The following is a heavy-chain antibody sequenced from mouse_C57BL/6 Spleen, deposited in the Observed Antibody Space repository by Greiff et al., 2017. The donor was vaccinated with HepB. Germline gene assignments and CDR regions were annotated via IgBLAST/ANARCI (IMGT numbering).Heavy chain of an antibody. CDR1: GFTFSSYA. Sequence: DVMLVESGGGLVKPGGSLKLSCAASGFTFSSYAMSWVRQTPEKRLEWVATISDGGSYTYYPDNVKGRFTISRDNAKNNLYLQMSHLKSEDTAMYYCARGENYYCGSIGYFDVWGTGTTVTVSS. CDR3: ARGENYYCGSIGYFDV. CDR2: ISDGGSYT. D-gene: IGHD1-1*01. V-gene: IGHV5-4*03. J-gene: IGHJ1*03.